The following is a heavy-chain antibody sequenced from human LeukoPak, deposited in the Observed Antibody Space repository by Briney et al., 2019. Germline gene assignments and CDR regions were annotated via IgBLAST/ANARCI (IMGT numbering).Heavy chain of an antibody. J-gene: IGHJ4*02. D-gene: IGHD6-13*01. Sequence: PSETLSLTCTVSGGSISSSSYYWGWIRQPPGKGLEWIGSIYYSGSTNYNPSLKSRVTISVDTSKNQFSLKLSSVTAADTAVYYCAKSSTRAYFDYWGQGTLVTVSS. V-gene: IGHV4-39*07. CDR1: GGSISSSSYY. CDR2: IYYSGST. CDR3: AKSSTRAYFDY.